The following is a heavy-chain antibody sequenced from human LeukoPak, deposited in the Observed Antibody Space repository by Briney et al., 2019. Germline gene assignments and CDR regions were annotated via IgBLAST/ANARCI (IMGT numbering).Heavy chain of an antibody. CDR2: MNPNSGNT. CDR3: ARGGRAIKQQLEGNWFDP. CDR1: GYTFTSYD. D-gene: IGHD6-13*01. Sequence: ASVKVSCKASGYTFTSYDINWVRQATGQGLEWMGWMNPNSGNTGYAQKFRGRVTMTRNTSISTAYMELSSLRSEDTALYYCARGGRAIKQQLEGNWFDPWGQGTLVTVSS. V-gene: IGHV1-8*01. J-gene: IGHJ5*02.